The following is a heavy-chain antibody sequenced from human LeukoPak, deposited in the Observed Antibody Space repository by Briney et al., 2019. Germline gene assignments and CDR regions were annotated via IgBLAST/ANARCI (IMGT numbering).Heavy chain of an antibody. V-gene: IGHV4-59*01. D-gene: IGHD2-15*01. J-gene: IGHJ3*02. CDR3: ARGYCSGGSCLPNLDAFDI. CDR1: GGSISSSY. CDR2: IYYSGST. Sequence: SETLSLTCTVSGGSISSSYWSWIWQPPGKGLEWIGYIYYSGSTNYNPSLKSRVTISVDTSKNQFSLKLSSVTAADTAVYYCARGYCSGGSCLPNLDAFDIWGQGTMVTVSS.